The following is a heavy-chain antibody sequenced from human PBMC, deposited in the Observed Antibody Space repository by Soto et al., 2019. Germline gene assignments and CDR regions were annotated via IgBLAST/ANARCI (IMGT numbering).Heavy chain of an antibody. J-gene: IGHJ4*02. D-gene: IGHD3-16*01. CDR1: GSSISSSGYY. Sequence: PSETLSLTCIVSGSSISSSGYYWGWIRQPPGKGLEWIASMYYNVGTYYNPSLKSRVTISVDTSANQFSLKLSSVTAADTAVYYCDRLQSRHWVDYWGQGTLVTVSS. V-gene: IGHV4-39*01. CDR3: DRLQSRHWVDY. CDR2: MYYNVGT.